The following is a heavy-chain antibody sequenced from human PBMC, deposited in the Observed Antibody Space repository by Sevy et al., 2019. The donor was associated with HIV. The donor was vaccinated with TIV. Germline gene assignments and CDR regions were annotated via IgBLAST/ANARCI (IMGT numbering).Heavy chain of an antibody. CDR1: GFTFSSYG. CDR3: AKAPTQRHLFDY. CDR2: ISGSGGNT. V-gene: IGHV3-23*01. J-gene: IGHJ4*02. Sequence: GGSLRLSCAASGFTFSSYGMSWVRQAPGKGLEWVSAISGSGGNTYYADSVKGRFTISIDNSRNTLYLQMNSLRAEDTAVYYCAKAPTQRHLFDYWGQGTLVTVSS.